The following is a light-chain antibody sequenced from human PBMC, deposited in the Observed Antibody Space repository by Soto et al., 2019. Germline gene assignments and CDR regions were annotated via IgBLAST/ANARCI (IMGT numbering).Light chain of an antibody. CDR3: QQTFNTFFT. J-gene: IGKJ3*01. Sequence: QLTQSPSSLSASVGDRVTITCRTSQNILNHLNWYQQKPGKVPKILIYGASTLHNGVPSRFSAGGSVSLFTLPINNLQPDDFATYYCQQTFNTFFTFGPGT. CDR2: GAS. CDR1: QNILNH. V-gene: IGKV1-39*01.